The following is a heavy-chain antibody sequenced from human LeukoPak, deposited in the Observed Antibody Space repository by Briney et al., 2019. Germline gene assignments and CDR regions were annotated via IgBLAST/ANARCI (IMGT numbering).Heavy chain of an antibody. CDR1: GGSFSGYY. CDR2: INHSGST. V-gene: IGHV4-34*01. J-gene: IGHJ4*02. Sequence: SETLSLTCAVYGGSFSGYYWSWIRQPPGKGLEWIGEINHSGSTNYNPSLKSRVSTSVDKSKNQLSLNLTSVTAADTAVYYCSRENGAFSPFGYWGQGTLVTVLS. CDR3: SRENGAFSPFGY. D-gene: IGHD2-8*01.